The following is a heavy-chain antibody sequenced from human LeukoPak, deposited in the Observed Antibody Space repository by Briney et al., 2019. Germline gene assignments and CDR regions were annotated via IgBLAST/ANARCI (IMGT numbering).Heavy chain of an antibody. V-gene: IGHV3-11*06. CDR2: ISSSDSST. D-gene: IGHD3-16*01. Sequence: PGGSLRLSCAASGFSFSDYYMSWIRQAPGKGLEWVSYISSSDSSTDYADSVKGGFTISRDNSKNTLYLQMNSLRAEDTAVYYCARGGGEYYFDYWGQGTLVTVSS. CDR3: ARGGGEYYFDY. J-gene: IGHJ4*02. CDR1: GFSFSDYY.